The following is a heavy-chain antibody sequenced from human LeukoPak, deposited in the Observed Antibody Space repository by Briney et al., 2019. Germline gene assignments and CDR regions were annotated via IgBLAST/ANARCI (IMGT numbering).Heavy chain of an antibody. D-gene: IGHD3-10*02. CDR2: IDSGRGSST. J-gene: IGHJ6*04. V-gene: IGHV3-48*03. CDR3: AELGITMIGGV. Sequence: GGSLRLSCAASGFTFSSYEMNWVRQAPGKGLEWVSYIDSGRGSSTNYADSVKGRFTISRDNAKNSLYLQMNSLRAEDTAVYYCAELGITMIGGVWGKGTTVTISS. CDR1: GFTFSSYE.